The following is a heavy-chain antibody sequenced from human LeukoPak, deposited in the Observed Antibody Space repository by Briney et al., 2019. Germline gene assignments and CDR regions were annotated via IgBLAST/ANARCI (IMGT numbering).Heavy chain of an antibody. CDR1: GFTFSSYG. CDR3: AKDQDRIAVAGTDY. D-gene: IGHD6-19*01. J-gene: IGHJ4*02. Sequence: GGSLRLSCAASGFTFSSYGMSWVRQAPGKGLEWVSAISGSGGSTYYADSVKGRFTISRDNSKNTLYLQMNSLRAEDTAVYYCAKDQDRIAVAGTDYWGQGTLVTVSS. V-gene: IGHV3-23*01. CDR2: ISGSGGST.